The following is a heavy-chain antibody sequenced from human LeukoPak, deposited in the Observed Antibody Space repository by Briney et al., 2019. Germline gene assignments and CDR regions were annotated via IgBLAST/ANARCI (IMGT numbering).Heavy chain of an antibody. CDR3: ARPIWGDIVVVPAASPDY. Sequence: GGSLRLSCAASGFTFSSYWMSWVRQAPGKGLEWVANIKQDGSEKYYVDSVEGRFTISRDNAKNSLYLQMNSLRAEDTAVYYCARPIWGDIVVVPAASPDYWGQGTLVTVSS. D-gene: IGHD2-2*01. CDR1: GFTFSSYW. J-gene: IGHJ4*02. V-gene: IGHV3-7*03. CDR2: IKQDGSEK.